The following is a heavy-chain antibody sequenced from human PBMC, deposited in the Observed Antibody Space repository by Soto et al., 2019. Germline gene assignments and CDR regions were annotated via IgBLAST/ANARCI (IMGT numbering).Heavy chain of an antibody. Sequence: QVQLVESGGGVDQPGRSLRLSCAASGFTFSSYAMHWVRQAPGKGLEWVAVISYDGSNKYYADSVKGRFTISRDNSKNTLYLQMNILRAEDTAVYYCARVSSSGWYERLFDYWGQGTLVTVSS. CDR1: GFTFSSYA. V-gene: IGHV3-30-3*01. J-gene: IGHJ4*02. CDR2: ISYDGSNK. CDR3: ARVSSSGWYERLFDY. D-gene: IGHD6-19*01.